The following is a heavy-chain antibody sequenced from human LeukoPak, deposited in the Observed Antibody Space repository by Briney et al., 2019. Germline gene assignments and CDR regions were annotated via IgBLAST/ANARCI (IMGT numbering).Heavy chain of an antibody. CDR1: GFTFSTYS. Sequence: GGSLRLSCAASGFTFSTYSMNWVRQAPGTGLEWVSSISSSSSYIYYTDSVKGRFTISRDNAKNSLYLQMNSLRAEDTAVYYCARALSYCGGDCFSDFWGQGTLVAVSS. J-gene: IGHJ4*02. V-gene: IGHV3-21*01. CDR3: ARALSYCGGDCFSDF. CDR2: ISSSSSYI. D-gene: IGHD2-21*02.